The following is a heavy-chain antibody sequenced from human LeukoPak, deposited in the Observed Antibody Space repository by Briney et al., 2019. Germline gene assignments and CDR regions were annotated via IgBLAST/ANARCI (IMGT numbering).Heavy chain of an antibody. D-gene: IGHD3-10*01. Sequence: SETLSLTCSVSGASVSDGSYYWNWIRQSPGKGLEWIGYIYYSGKTDYNPSLKSRVTLSVDTSKNQFSLKLNSMTAADTALYYCARQVGGPGPFDIWGQGTKVTVSS. CDR1: GASVSDGSYY. J-gene: IGHJ3*02. CDR2: IYYSGKT. CDR3: ARQVGGPGPFDI. V-gene: IGHV4-61*01.